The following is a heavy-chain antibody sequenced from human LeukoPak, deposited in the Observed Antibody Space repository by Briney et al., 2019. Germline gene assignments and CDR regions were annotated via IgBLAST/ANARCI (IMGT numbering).Heavy chain of an antibody. CDR1: GFTFSDYY. CDR3: ARDYGYCSGGSCYGDYYGMDV. Sequence: PGGSLRLSCAASGFTFSDYYMSWIRQAPGKGLEWVSYISSSGSTIYYADSVKGRFTTSRDNAKNSLYLQMNSLRAEDTAVYYCARDYGYCSGGSCYGDYYGMDVWGQGTTVTVSS. J-gene: IGHJ6*02. CDR2: ISSSGSTI. D-gene: IGHD2-15*01. V-gene: IGHV3-11*01.